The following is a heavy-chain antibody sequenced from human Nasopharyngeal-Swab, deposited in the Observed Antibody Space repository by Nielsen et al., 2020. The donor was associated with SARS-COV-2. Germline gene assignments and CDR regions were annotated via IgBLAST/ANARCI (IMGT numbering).Heavy chain of an antibody. D-gene: IGHD6-13*01. J-gene: IGHJ4*02. Sequence: SVKVSCKAFGGTFSSFAFSWVRQAPGQGPEWMGRIIPILGRTNYAQKFQGRVTISADKSTSTAYMELSSLRSEDTAMYYCARDPNSSWLPLDYWGQGTLVTVSS. V-gene: IGHV1-69*04. CDR3: ARDPNSSWLPLDY. CDR2: IIPILGRT. CDR1: GGTFSSFA.